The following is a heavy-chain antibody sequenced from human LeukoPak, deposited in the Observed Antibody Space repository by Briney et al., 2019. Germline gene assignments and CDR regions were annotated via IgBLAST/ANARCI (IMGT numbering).Heavy chain of an antibody. D-gene: IGHD6-19*01. CDR1: GFTFSSYS. CDR2: ISSSSSYI. J-gene: IGHJ6*03. CDR3: ARIAEGIAVAGTRYYYYYMDV. Sequence: GGSLRLSCAASGFTFSSYSMNWVRKAPGKGLKWVSSISSSSSYIYYADSVKGRFTISRDNAKNSLYLQMNRLRAEDTAVYYCARIAEGIAVAGTRYYYYYMDVWGEGTTVTVSS. V-gene: IGHV3-21*01.